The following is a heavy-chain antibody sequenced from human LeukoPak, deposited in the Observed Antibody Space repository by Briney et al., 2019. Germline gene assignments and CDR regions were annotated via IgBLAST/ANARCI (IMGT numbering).Heavy chain of an antibody. CDR3: TGSFGELTFFDY. D-gene: IGHD3-10*01. CDR2: IRSKAYGGTT. Sequence: GGSLRLSCTTSGFTFGDYGMSWVRQAPGQGLEWVGFIRSKAYGGTTENAASVKGRLTISRDGSKSIAYLQMNSLKTEDTAVYYCTGSFGELTFFDYWGLGTLVTVSS. V-gene: IGHV3-49*04. CDR1: GFTFGDYG. J-gene: IGHJ4*02.